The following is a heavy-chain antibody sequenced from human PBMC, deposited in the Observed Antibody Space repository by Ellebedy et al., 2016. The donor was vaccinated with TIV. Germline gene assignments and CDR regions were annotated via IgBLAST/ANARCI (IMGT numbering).Heavy chain of an antibody. V-gene: IGHV4-59*08. J-gene: IGHJ4*02. CDR1: GGFNSDYY. CDR2: IQYNGRT. CDR3: ARTTMGGEWPNFDY. D-gene: IGHD3-10*01. Sequence: MPSETLSLTCTVSGGFNSDYYWSWIRQSPGKGPEWIGYIQYNGRTRFDPSLKRRVTMSVDTSKNQFSLRLSSLTAADTAIYYCARTTMGGEWPNFDYWGQGALVTVSS.